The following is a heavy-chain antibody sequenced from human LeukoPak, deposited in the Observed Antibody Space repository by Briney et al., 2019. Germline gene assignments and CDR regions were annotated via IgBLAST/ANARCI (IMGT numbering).Heavy chain of an antibody. CDR1: GFTFSSYS. CDR2: ISSSSSYI. Sequence: GGSLRLSCAASGFTFSSYSMNWVRQAPGKGLEWVSSISSSSSYIYYADSVKGRFTISRDNAKNSLYLQMNSPRAEDTAVYYCARDWLGLAAAGTGYYYGMDVWGQGTTVTVSS. CDR3: ARDWLGLAAAGTGYYYGMDV. V-gene: IGHV3-21*01. D-gene: IGHD6-13*01. J-gene: IGHJ6*02.